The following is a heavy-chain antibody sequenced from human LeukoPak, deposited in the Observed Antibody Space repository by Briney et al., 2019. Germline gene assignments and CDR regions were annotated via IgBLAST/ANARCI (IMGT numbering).Heavy chain of an antibody. J-gene: IGHJ6*02. CDR2: INWNGGST. D-gene: IGHD6-19*01. CDR3: ARGRTGRSSGWYYYGMDV. Sequence: PGGSLRLSCAASGFTFDDYGVSWVRQAPGKGLEWVSGINWNGGSTLYADSVKGRFSISRDSATNSLYLQMNSLRAEDTALYYCARGRTGRSSGWYYYGMDVWGQGTTVTVSS. CDR1: GFTFDDYG. V-gene: IGHV3-20*04.